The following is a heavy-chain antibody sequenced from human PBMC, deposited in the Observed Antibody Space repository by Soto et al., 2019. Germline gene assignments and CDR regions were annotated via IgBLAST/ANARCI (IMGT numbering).Heavy chain of an antibody. CDR3: ARGRGNYYGSGSYYNSRYYYYMDV. J-gene: IGHJ6*03. D-gene: IGHD3-10*01. CDR2: INHSGST. V-gene: IGHV4-34*01. Sequence: QVQLQQWGAGLLKPSETLSLTCAVYGGSFSGYYWSWIRQPPGKGLEWIGEINHSGSTNYNPSLKSRVTISVDPSKNQFSLKLSSVTAADTAVYYCARGRGNYYGSGSYYNSRYYYYMDVWGKGTTVTVSS. CDR1: GGSFSGYY.